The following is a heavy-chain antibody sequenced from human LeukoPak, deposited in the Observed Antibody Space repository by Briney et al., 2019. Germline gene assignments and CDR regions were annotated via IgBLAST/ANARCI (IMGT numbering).Heavy chain of an antibody. CDR2: IYPGDSDT. CDR1: GYSFSNYW. Sequence: GESLKISCKVSGYSFSNYWIGWVRQVSGKGLEWMGIIYPGDSDTRYSPSFQGQVTISADKSISTAYLQWSSLKASDTAMYYCARLDKTTGSNFDYWGQGTLVTVSS. CDR3: ARLDKTTGSNFDY. V-gene: IGHV5-51*01. J-gene: IGHJ4*02. D-gene: IGHD1-1*01.